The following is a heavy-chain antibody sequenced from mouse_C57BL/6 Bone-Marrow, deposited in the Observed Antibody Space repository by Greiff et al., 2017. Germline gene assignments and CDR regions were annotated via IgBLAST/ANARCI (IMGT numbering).Heavy chain of an antibody. CDR2: IYPRSGNT. CDR3: ARWGPWYFDV. J-gene: IGHJ1*03. CDR1: GYTFTSYG. Sequence: LQQSGAELARPGASVKLSCKASGYTFTSYGISWVKQRTGQGLEWIGEIYPRSGNTYYNEKFKGKATLTADKSSSTAYMELRSLTSEDSAVYFCARWGPWYFDVWGTGTTVTVSS. V-gene: IGHV1-81*01.